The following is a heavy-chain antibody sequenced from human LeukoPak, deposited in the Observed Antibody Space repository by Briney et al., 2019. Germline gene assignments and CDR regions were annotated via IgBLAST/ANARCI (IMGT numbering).Heavy chain of an antibody. Sequence: ASVKVSCKASGGTFSSYAISWVRQAPGQGLEWMGGIIPIFGTANYAQKFQGRVTITADESTSTAYMELSSLRSEDTAVYYCARSRWYSSSWYPVFDYWGQGTLVTVSS. D-gene: IGHD6-13*01. CDR3: ARSRWYSSSWYPVFDY. J-gene: IGHJ4*02. CDR1: GGTFSSYA. CDR2: IIPIFGTA. V-gene: IGHV1-69*13.